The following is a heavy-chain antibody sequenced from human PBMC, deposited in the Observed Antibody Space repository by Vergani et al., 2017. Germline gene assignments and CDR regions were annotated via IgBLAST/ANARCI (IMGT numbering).Heavy chain of an antibody. V-gene: IGHV3-30-3*01. D-gene: IGHD6-19*01. CDR3: ARGSPDMYSSGWYYFDY. CDR1: GFTFSSYA. J-gene: IGHJ4*02. CDR2: ISYDGSNK. Sequence: QVQLVESGGGVVQPGRSLRLSCAASGFTFSSYAMHWVRQAPGKGLEWVAVISYDGSNKYYADSVKGRFTISRDNSKNTLYLQMNSLRAEDTAVYYCARGSPDMYSSGWYYFDYWGQGTLVTVSS.